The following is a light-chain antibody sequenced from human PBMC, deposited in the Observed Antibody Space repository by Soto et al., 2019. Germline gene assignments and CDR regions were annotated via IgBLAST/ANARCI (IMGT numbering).Light chain of an antibody. J-gene: IGLJ1*01. Sequence: QSVLTQPASVSGSPGQSITISCTGTSSDVGSYNSVSWYQQHPGKAPKLMIYEGTNRPSGVSDRFSGSKSGNTASLTISGLQAEDEADYYCCSYAGNTYVFGTGTKLTVL. CDR3: CSYAGNTYV. CDR1: SSDVGSYNS. CDR2: EGT. V-gene: IGLV2-23*01.